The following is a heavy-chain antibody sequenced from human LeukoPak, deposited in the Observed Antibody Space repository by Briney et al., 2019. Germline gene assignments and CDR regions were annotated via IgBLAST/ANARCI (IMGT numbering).Heavy chain of an antibody. D-gene: IGHD4-17*01. V-gene: IGHV3-30*04. J-gene: IGHJ6*02. CDR1: GFTFSSYA. Sequence: GGSLRLSCAASGFTFSSYAMHWVRQAPGKGLEWVAVISYDGSNKYYADSVKGRFTISRDNSKNTLYLQMNSLRAEDTAVYYCARARTTVTTYPNYYYGMDVWGQGTTVTVSS. CDR2: ISYDGSNK. CDR3: ARARTTVTTYPNYYYGMDV.